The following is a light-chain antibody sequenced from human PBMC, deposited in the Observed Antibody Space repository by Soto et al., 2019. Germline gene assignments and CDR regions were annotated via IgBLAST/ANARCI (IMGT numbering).Light chain of an antibody. CDR2: GAS. CDR3: QQYGSSPPRVT. Sequence: EIVLTQSPGTLSLSPGERATLSCRASQSVSSSYLAWYQQKPGQAPRLLIYGASSRVTGIPDRFSGSGSGKDFTLTISRLEPEDFAVYYCQQYGSSPPRVTFGPGTKVDIK. CDR1: QSVSSSY. J-gene: IGKJ3*01. V-gene: IGKV3-20*01.